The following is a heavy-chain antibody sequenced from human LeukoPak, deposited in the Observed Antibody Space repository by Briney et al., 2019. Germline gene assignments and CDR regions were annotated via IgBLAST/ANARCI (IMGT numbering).Heavy chain of an antibody. CDR3: APTYSNTRGGYEY. D-gene: IGHD5-18*01. Sequence: SETLSLTCTVSGGSLSGSTYHWGWIRQPQGKGLEWIGSINYSGTTYHNPAHESPATTTVNTTKNQFSLKVSPVTAADTAVYYCAPTYSNTRGGYEYWGQGTLVTVSS. CDR2: INYSGTT. V-gene: IGHV4-39*01. J-gene: IGHJ4*02. CDR1: GGSLSGSTYH.